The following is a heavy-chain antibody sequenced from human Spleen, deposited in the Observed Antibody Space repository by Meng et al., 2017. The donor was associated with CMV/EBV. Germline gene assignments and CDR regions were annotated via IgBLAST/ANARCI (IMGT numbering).Heavy chain of an antibody. V-gene: IGHV3-21*01. D-gene: IGHD6-6*01. J-gene: IGHJ4*02. CDR2: ISSSGGYI. CDR1: GLIFSDYA. Sequence: GGSLRLSCAASGLIFSDYAMNWVRQAPGKGLEWVACISSSGGYIDYADSVKGRFTISRDNAKNSLFLQMNSLRAEDTAVYYCARSTSSGTDYWGWGQGTLVTVSS. CDR3: ARSTSSGTDYWG.